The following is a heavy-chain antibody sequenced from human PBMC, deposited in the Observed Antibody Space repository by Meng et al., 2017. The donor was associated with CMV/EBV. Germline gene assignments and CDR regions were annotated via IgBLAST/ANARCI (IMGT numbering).Heavy chain of an antibody. D-gene: IGHD3-22*01. Sequence: QVQLQESGPGLVKPSPTLALTCSVSGGSISSGDYYWSWIRQPPGKGLEWIGYIYYSGTTYYNPSLESRVTISVDTSKNQFSLNLSSVTAADTAMYYCARLSGSGTTSTGYHYAFDSWGQGTLVTVSS. V-gene: IGHV4-30-4*08. CDR1: GGSISSGDYY. CDR3: ARLSGSGTTSTGYHYAFDS. J-gene: IGHJ4*02. CDR2: IYYSGTT.